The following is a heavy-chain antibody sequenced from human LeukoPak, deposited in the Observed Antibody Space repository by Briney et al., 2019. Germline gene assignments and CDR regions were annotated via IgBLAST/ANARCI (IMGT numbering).Heavy chain of an antibody. D-gene: IGHD4-17*01. J-gene: IGHJ3*02. Sequence: SVKVSCKASGYTFTSYDINWVRQAPGQGLEWMGRIIPILGIANYAQKFQGRVTITADKSTSTAYMELSSLRSEDTAVYYCARDLPTDYVPDDAFDIWGQGTMVTVSS. CDR2: IIPILGIA. CDR3: ARDLPTDYVPDDAFDI. CDR1: GYTFTSYD. V-gene: IGHV1-69*04.